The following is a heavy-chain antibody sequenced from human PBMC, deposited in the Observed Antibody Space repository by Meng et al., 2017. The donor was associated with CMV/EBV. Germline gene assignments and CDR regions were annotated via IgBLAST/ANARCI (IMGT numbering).Heavy chain of an antibody. CDR3: ARGTGRSITIFGVVTHYYYGMDV. Sequence: SETLSLTCGIYGGSLSGYYWSWIRQPPGKGLEWIGEINHSGSTNYNPSLKSRVTISVDTSKNQFSLKLSSVTAADTAVYYCARGTGRSITIFGVVTHYYYGMDVWGQGTTVTVSS. V-gene: IGHV4-34*01. D-gene: IGHD3-3*01. CDR1: GGSLSGYY. CDR2: INHSGST. J-gene: IGHJ6*02.